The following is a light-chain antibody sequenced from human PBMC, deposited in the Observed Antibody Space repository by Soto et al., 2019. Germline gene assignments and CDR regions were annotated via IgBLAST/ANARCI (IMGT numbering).Light chain of an antibody. J-gene: IGKJ1*01. CDR1: QSVSTY. V-gene: IGKV3-11*01. CDR2: DTS. CDR3: HERSTWRRT. Sequence: EIVLTQSPATLSVSAGEGATLSCRASQSVSTYLAWYQQKPGQAPRLLIYDTSNRATGIPARFSGSGSGTDFTLTISGLEPEDMAVYFCHERSTWRRTFGQGTKVEI.